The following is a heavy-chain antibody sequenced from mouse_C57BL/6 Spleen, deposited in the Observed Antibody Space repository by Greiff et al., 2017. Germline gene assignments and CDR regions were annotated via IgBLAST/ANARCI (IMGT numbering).Heavy chain of an antibody. CDR2: IYPGSGNT. Sequence: QVQLKQSGAELVRPGASVKLSCKASGYTFTDYYINWVKQRPGQGLEWIARIYPGSGNTYYNEKFKGKATLTAEKSSSTAYMQLSSLTSEDSAVYFCARERNGNYPYYAMDYWGQGTSVTVSS. J-gene: IGHJ4*01. CDR3: ARERNGNYPYYAMDY. V-gene: IGHV1-76*01. D-gene: IGHD2-1*01. CDR1: GYTFTDYY.